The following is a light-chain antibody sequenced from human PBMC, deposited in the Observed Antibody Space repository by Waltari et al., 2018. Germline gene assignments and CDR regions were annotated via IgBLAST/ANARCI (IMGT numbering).Light chain of an antibody. Sequence: QSVLTQPPSASGTPGQRVTISCSGGSSNIGSNPVQWYQHLPGTAPKLLPHTNEKRTAGVPDRFSGPKSGTSASLAISGLQSEDEVDYVCATWDDTLDGPLFGGGTKVTVL. CDR1: SSNIGSNP. CDR2: TNE. CDR3: ATWDDTLDGPL. V-gene: IGLV1-44*01. J-gene: IGLJ3*02.